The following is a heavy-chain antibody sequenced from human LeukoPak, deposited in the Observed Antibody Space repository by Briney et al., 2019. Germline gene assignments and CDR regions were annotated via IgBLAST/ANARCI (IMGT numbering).Heavy chain of an antibody. CDR2: IYYSGST. V-gene: IGHV4-39*07. CDR1: GGSISSSSYY. D-gene: IGHD3-3*01. J-gene: IGHJ4*02. Sequence: PSETLSLTCTVSGGSISSSSYYWGWIRQPPGKGLEWIGSIYYSGSTYYNPSLKSRVTISVDTSKNQFSLKLSSVTAADTAVYYCATDPYDFWSGYHYYFDYWGRGTLVTVSS. CDR3: ATDPYDFWSGYHYYFDY.